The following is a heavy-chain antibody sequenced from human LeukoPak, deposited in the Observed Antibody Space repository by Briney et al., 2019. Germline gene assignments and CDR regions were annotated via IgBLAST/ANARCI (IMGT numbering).Heavy chain of an antibody. CDR3: ARGGDSSSWSGGWFDP. D-gene: IGHD6-13*01. CDR1: GGSFSGYY. J-gene: IGHJ5*02. Sequence: PSETLSLTCAVYGGSFSGYYWSWIRQPPGKGLEWIGEINHSGSTNYNPSLKSRVTISVDTSKNQFSLKLSSVTAADTAVYYCARGGDSSSWSGGWFDPWGQGTLVTVSS. V-gene: IGHV4-34*01. CDR2: INHSGST.